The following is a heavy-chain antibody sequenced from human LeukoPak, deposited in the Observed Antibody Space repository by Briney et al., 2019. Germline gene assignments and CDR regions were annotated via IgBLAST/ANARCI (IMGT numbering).Heavy chain of an antibody. J-gene: IGHJ4*02. Sequence: ASVEVSCKASGYTFTSYYMHWVRQAPGQGLEWMGIINPSGGSTSYAQKFQGRVTMTRDTSTSTVYMELSSLRSEDTAVYYCARSSIAARPYDYWGQGTLVTVSS. CDR2: INPSGGST. D-gene: IGHD6-6*01. CDR1: GYTFTSYY. V-gene: IGHV1-46*01. CDR3: ARSSIAARPYDY.